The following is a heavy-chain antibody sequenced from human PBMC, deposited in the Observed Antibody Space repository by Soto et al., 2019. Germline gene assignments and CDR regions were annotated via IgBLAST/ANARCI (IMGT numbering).Heavy chain of an antibody. CDR3: ARDPHKYYYDSSGYFYGMDV. CDR2: ISAYNGNT. D-gene: IGHD3-22*01. V-gene: IGHV1-18*01. J-gene: IGHJ6*02. CDR1: GYTFTSYG. Sequence: ASVKVSCKASGYTFTSYGISWVRQAPGQGLELMGWISAYNGNTNYAQKLQGRVTITADKSTSTAYMELSSLRSEDTAVYYCARDPHKYYYDSSGYFYGMDVWAKGPRSPSP.